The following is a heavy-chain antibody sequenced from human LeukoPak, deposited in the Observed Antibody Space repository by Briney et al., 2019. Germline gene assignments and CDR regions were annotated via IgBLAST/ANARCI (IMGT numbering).Heavy chain of an antibody. V-gene: IGHV3-48*03. CDR2: ISSSGSTI. J-gene: IGHJ6*03. CDR3: ARRYGDSSGSYYYYYYMDV. D-gene: IGHD6-19*01. Sequence: PGGSLRLSCAASGFTFSSYEMNWVRQAPGKGLEWVSYISSSGSTIYYADSVKGRFTISRDNAKNSLYLQMNSLRAEDTAVYYCARRYGDSSGSYYYYYYMDVWGKGTTVTVSS. CDR1: GFTFSSYE.